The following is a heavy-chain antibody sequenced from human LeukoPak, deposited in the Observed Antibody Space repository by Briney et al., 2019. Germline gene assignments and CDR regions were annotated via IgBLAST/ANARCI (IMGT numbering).Heavy chain of an antibody. V-gene: IGHV4-34*01. D-gene: IGHD6-13*01. Sequence: SETLSLTCAVYGGSFSGYYWSWIRQPPGKGLEWIGEINHSGSTNYNPSLKSRVTISVDTSKNQFSLKLSSVTAADTAVYYCARESLKYSSSWSVLLYYGMDVWGQGTTVTVSS. CDR3: ARESLKYSSSWSVLLYYGMDV. CDR1: GGSFSGYY. CDR2: INHSGST. J-gene: IGHJ6*02.